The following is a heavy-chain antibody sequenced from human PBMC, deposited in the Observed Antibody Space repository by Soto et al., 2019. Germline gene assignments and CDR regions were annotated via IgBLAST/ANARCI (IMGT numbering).Heavy chain of an antibody. CDR3: TREAGWQRMVPYD. CDR2: ISAFNGDT. Sequence: QVQLVQSGSEVKKPGASVNVSCKAFGYTFTSYGFSWVRQVPGQGLEWLGWISAFNGDTQYAQTMKGRLTVTTDTSTTTVHMELRSLTPADTAXXXCTREAGWQRMVPYDWGQGTLVSVS. CDR1: GYTFTSYG. D-gene: IGHD6-25*01. V-gene: IGHV1-18*04. J-gene: IGHJ4*02.